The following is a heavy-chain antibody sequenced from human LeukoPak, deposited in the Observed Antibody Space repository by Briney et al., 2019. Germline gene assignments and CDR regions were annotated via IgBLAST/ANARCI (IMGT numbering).Heavy chain of an antibody. CDR1: GYSFTTYW. CDR2: IYPGDSDT. D-gene: IGHD3-10*01. J-gene: IGHJ4*02. CDR3: ARHVTRYYYGSGPDY. V-gene: IGHV5-51*01. Sequence: GESLKISCKGSGYSFTTYWIGWVRQMPGKGLEWMGIIYPGDSDTRYSPSFQGQVTISADRSISTAYLQWSSLKASDTAMYYCARHVTRYYYGSGPDYWGQGTLVTVSS.